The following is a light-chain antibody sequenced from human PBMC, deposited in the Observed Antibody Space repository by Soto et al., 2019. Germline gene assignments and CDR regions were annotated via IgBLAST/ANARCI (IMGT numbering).Light chain of an antibody. CDR3: SSYTSSSTYV. V-gene: IGLV2-14*01. CDR2: EVS. Sequence: QSALTQPASVSGSPGQSITISCTGTISDIGGYIYVSWYQQHPGKAPKLMICEVSNRPSGVSNRFSGSKSGNTASLTISGLQAEDEADYYCSSYTSSSTYVFGTGTKLTVL. CDR1: ISDIGGYIY. J-gene: IGLJ1*01.